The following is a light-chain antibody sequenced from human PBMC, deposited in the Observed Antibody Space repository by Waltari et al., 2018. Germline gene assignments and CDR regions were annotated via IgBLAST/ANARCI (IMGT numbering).Light chain of an antibody. Sequence: DIQMTQSPSVLYASVGDRVTITCRASQAINVFAGWFQQRPGEAPRRLIYAASTLQIGVPSRFSDSGYGTEFTLTISSLQPEDFATYYCLQHKTYPHSFGQGTRVEIK. CDR3: LQHKTYPHS. CDR1: QAINVF. CDR2: AAS. J-gene: IGKJ2*01. V-gene: IGKV1-17*03.